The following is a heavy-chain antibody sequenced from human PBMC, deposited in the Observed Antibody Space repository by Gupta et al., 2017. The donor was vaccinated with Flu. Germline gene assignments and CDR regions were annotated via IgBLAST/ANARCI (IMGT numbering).Heavy chain of an antibody. V-gene: IGHV4-59*01. Sequence: QVQLQESGPGLVKPSETLSLTCTVSGGSISSYYWSWIRQPPGKGLEWIGYIYYSGSTNYNPSLKSRVTISVDTSKNQFSLKLSSVTAADTAVYYCARDRGVRTDAFDIWGQGTMVTVSS. D-gene: IGHD3-10*01. CDR2: IYYSGST. CDR1: GGSISSYY. CDR3: ARDRGVRTDAFDI. J-gene: IGHJ3*02.